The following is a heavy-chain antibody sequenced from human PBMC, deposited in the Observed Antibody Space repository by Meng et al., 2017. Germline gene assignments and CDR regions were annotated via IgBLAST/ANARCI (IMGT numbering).Heavy chain of an antibody. CDR2: INPNSGGT. CDR1: GYTFTGYY. V-gene: IGHV1-2*02. J-gene: IGHJ4*02. D-gene: IGHD3-22*01. Sequence: ASVKVSCKASGYTFTGYYMHWVRQAPGQGLEWMGWINPNSGGTNYAQKFQGRVTMTTDTSTSTAYMELRSLRSDDTAVYYCAREPGPFYYDSSGYSSFWGQGTLVTVSS. CDR3: AREPGPFYYDSSGYSSF.